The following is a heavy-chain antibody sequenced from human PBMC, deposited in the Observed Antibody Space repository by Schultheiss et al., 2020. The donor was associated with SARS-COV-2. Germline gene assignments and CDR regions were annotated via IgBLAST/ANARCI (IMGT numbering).Heavy chain of an antibody. CDR1: GGSISSGSYY. V-gene: IGHV4-61*02. J-gene: IGHJ5*01. CDR3: ARHRAVGVPTTFDS. CDR2: IYTSGST. Sequence: SETLSLTCTVSGGSISSGSYYWSWIRQPAGKGLEWIGRIYTSGSTNYNPSLKSRVTMSVDTSKNQFSLKVTSVTAADTAVYYCARHRAVGVPTTFDSWGQGTLVTVSS. D-gene: IGHD2-15*01.